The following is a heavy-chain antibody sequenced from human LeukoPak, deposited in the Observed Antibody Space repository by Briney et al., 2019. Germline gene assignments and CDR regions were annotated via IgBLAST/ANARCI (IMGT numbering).Heavy chain of an antibody. CDR2: IYPGNSET. D-gene: IGHD6-19*01. Sequence: GESLKISCKGSGYSFTSYWIGWVRQMPGTGLEWMGIIYPGNSETRYSPSFQGQVTISADKSINSAYLQWSSLKASDTAIYYCARQWGGSGQDYDYWGQGTLVTVFS. CDR1: GYSFTSYW. J-gene: IGHJ4*02. CDR3: ARQWGGSGQDYDY. V-gene: IGHV5-51*01.